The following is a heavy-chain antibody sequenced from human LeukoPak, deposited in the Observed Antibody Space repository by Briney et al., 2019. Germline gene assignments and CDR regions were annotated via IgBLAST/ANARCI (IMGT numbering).Heavy chain of an antibody. CDR3: AKPSSTSGHYYYYMDV. D-gene: IGHD2-2*01. J-gene: IGHJ6*03. V-gene: IGHV3-23*01. CDR2: ISGSGGST. CDR1: GFTFSSYA. Sequence: GGSLRLSCAVSGFTFSSYAMSWVRQAPGKGLEWVSAISGSGGSTYYADSVKGRFTISRDNSKNTLYLQMNSLRAEDTAVYYCAKPSSTSGHYYYYMDVWGKGTTVTVSS.